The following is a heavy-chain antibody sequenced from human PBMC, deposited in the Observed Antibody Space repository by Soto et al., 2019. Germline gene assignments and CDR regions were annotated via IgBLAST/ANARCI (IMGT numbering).Heavy chain of an antibody. J-gene: IGHJ3*02. Sequence: GGSLRLACAASGFTFSSYWMTWVRQAPGKGLEWVANIKQDESKRYYVDSVEGRFTISRDNAKNSLFLQMNSLRAEDTAVYYCARDSSPSYSSRWYDAFDIWGQGTMVTVSS. CDR3: ARDSSPSYSSRWYDAFDI. D-gene: IGHD6-13*01. V-gene: IGHV3-7*05. CDR2: IKQDESKR. CDR1: GFTFSSYW.